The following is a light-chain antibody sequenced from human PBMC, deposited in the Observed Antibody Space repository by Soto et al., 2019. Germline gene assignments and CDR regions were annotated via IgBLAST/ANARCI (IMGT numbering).Light chain of an antibody. Sequence: SVLTQPPSVSAAPGQKVTISCSGSSSNIGGNSVSWYQQLPGTAPKLLIYDDNKRPSGFPDRFSGSKSGTSATLGITGFQTGDEADYYCGSWDSSLSAYVFGTGTKVTVL. CDR1: SSNIGGNS. CDR3: GSWDSSLSAYV. J-gene: IGLJ1*01. CDR2: DDN. V-gene: IGLV1-51*01.